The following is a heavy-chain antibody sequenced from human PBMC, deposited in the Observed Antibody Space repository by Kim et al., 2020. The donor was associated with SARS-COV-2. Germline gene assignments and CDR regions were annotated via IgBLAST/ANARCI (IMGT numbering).Heavy chain of an antibody. D-gene: IGHD3-3*01. V-gene: IGHV3-9*01. CDR2: ISWNSGSI. CDR3: AKDEGGSYDFSFVLDY. CDR1: GFTFGDYA. Sequence: GGSLRLSCAASGFTFGDYAMHWVRQAPGKGLEWVSGISWNSGSIGYADSVKGRFTISRDNAKNSLYLQMNSLRAEDTALYYCAKDEGGSYDFSFVLDYWGQGTLVTVSS. J-gene: IGHJ4*02.